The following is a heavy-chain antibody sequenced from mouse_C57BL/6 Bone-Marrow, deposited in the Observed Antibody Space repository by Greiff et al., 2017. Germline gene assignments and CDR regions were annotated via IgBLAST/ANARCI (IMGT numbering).Heavy chain of an antibody. CDR3: ARVDSNYVDWYFDV. CDR1: GYTFTSYW. J-gene: IGHJ1*03. CDR2: IHPTSGST. Sequence: VQLQQPGAELVKPGASVKLSCKASGYTFTSYWMHWVKQRPGQGLEWIGMIHPTSGSTNYNEKFKSKATLTVDKSSSTAYMQLSSLTSEDSAVYYCARVDSNYVDWYFDVWGTGTTVTVAS. D-gene: IGHD2-5*01. V-gene: IGHV1-64*01.